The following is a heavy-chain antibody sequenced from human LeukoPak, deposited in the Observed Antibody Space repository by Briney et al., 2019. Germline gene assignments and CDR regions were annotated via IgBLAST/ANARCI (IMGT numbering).Heavy chain of an antibody. D-gene: IGHD5-12*01. Sequence: GASVKVSCKASGYTFTSYDINWVRQATGQGLEWMGWMNPNSGNTGYAQKFQGRVTMTRDTSISTAYMELSSLRSDDTAVYFCAREIVATIGGAFDIWGQGTMVTVSS. J-gene: IGHJ3*02. CDR2: MNPNSGNT. CDR1: GYTFTSYD. V-gene: IGHV1-8*01. CDR3: AREIVATIGGAFDI.